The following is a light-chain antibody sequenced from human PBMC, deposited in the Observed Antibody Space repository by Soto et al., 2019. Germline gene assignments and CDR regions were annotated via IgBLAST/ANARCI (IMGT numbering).Light chain of an antibody. Sequence: VLTQSPGPLSWSPGERATLSWAASQSVSSSYLAWYQQNNGQAPRLIIYGASSRATGIPDRFSGSGYGTDFNLTISRLETEDFAVYYCQQYGSSPQTFGQGTKVDIK. J-gene: IGKJ1*01. CDR2: GAS. CDR3: QQYGSSPQT. V-gene: IGKV3-20*01. CDR1: QSVSSSY.